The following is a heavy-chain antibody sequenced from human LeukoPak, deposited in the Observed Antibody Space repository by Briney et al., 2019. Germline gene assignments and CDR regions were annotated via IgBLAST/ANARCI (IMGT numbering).Heavy chain of an antibody. CDR1: GGSISSSSYY. Sequence: SETLSLTCTVSGGSISSSSYYWGWIRQPPGKGLEWIGSIYYSGSTYYNPSLKSRVTISVDTSKNQFPLKLSSVTAADTAVYYCAMLGYCSSTSCYTYAFDIWGQGTMVTVSS. V-gene: IGHV4-39*06. CDR3: AMLGYCSSTSCYTYAFDI. J-gene: IGHJ3*02. CDR2: IYYSGST. D-gene: IGHD2-2*02.